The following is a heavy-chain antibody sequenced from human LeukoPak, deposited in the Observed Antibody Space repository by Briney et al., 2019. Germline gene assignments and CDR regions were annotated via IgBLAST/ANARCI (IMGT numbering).Heavy chain of an antibody. V-gene: IGHV3-9*01. CDR3: AKDYYDSGAGAFDI. Sequence: PGGSLRLSCAASGFTFDDYAMHWVRQAPGKGLEWVSGIRWNSGSIGYADSVKGRFTISRDNAKNSLYLQMNSLRAEDTALYYCAKDYYDSGAGAFDIWGQGTMVTVSS. CDR2: IRWNSGSI. CDR1: GFTFDDYA. D-gene: IGHD3-22*01. J-gene: IGHJ3*02.